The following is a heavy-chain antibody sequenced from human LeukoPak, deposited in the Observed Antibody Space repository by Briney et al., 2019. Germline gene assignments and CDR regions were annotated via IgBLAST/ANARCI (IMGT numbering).Heavy chain of an antibody. CDR1: GFTFSGSA. V-gene: IGHV3-73*01. D-gene: IGHD1-26*01. CDR3: TRQYSGSLTDFDY. J-gene: IGHJ4*02. CDR2: IRSKANSYAT. Sequence: GGSLRLSCAASGFTFSGSAMHWVRQASGKGLEWVGRIRSKANSYATAYAASVKGRFTISRDDSKNTAYLQMNSLKTEDTAVYYCTRQYSGSLTDFDYWGQGTLVTVSS.